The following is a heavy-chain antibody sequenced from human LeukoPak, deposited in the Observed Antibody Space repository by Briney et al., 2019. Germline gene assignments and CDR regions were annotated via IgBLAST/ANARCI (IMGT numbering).Heavy chain of an antibody. CDR2: ISWNSGSI. CDR1: GFTFDDYA. D-gene: IGHD1-26*01. J-gene: IGHJ4*02. CDR3: AKDIGSGSRSTFDY. Sequence: PGRSLRLSCAASGFTFDDYAMHWVRQAPGKGLEWVSGISWNSGSIGYADSVKGRFTISRDNAKNSLYLQMNSLRAEDTALYYCAKDIGSGSRSTFDYWGQGTLVTVSS. V-gene: IGHV3-9*01.